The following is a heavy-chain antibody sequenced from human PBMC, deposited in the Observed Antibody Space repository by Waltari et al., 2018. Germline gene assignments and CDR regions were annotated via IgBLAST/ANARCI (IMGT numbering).Heavy chain of an antibody. D-gene: IGHD6-19*01. CDR3: ARNRRIAVAGTKYNWFDP. J-gene: IGHJ5*02. CDR1: GYTFTGYY. V-gene: IGHV1-2*02. Sequence: QVQLVQSGAEVKKPGASVKVSCKASGYTFTGYYMHWVRQAPGQGLEWMGWVNPNSGGTNYAQKFQGRVTMTRDTSISTAYMELSRLRSDDTAVYYWARNRRIAVAGTKYNWFDPWGQGTLVTVSS. CDR2: VNPNSGGT.